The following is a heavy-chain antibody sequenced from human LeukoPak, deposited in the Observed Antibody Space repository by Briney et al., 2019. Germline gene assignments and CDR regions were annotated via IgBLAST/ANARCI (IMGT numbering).Heavy chain of an antibody. D-gene: IGHD6-13*01. CDR2: IRSKANSYAT. CDR3: TVVGSIAAADNWFDP. V-gene: IGHV3-73*01. CDR1: GFTLSGSA. Sequence: GGSLRLSCAASGFTLSGSAMHWVRQASGKGLEWVGRIRSKANSYATAYAASVKGRFTISRDDSKNTAYLQMNSLKTEDTAVYYCTVVGSIAAADNWFDPWGQGTLVTVSS. J-gene: IGHJ5*02.